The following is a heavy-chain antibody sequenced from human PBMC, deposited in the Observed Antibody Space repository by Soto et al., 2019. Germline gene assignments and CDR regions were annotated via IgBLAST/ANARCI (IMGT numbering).Heavy chain of an antibody. Sequence: XSVKVTCKASGYTSTGYAMTCVRQAPGQGLEWMGWINTNTGNPTYAQGFTGRFVFSLDTSVSTAYLQICSLKDEDTAVYYCATARDCSSTSCSGEFDPSGQETLFTLS. V-gene: IGHV7-4-1*01. D-gene: IGHD2-2*01. CDR2: INTNTGNP. CDR3: ATARDCSSTSCSGEFDP. J-gene: IGHJ5*02. CDR1: GYTSTGYA.